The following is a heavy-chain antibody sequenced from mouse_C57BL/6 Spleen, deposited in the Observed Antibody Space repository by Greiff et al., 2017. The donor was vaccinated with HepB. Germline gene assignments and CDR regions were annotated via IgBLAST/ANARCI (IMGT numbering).Heavy chain of an antibody. CDR1: GFTFSSYT. J-gene: IGHJ2*01. Sequence: EVKLVESGGGLVKPGGSLKLSCAASGFTFSSYTMSWVRQTPEKRLEWVATISGGGGNTYYPDSVKGRFTISSDNAKNTLYLKMSSLRSEDTALYYCARHSLYDYDQNYFDYWGQGTTLTVSS. CDR3: ARHSLYDYDQNYFDY. V-gene: IGHV5-9*01. D-gene: IGHD2-4*01. CDR2: ISGGGGNT.